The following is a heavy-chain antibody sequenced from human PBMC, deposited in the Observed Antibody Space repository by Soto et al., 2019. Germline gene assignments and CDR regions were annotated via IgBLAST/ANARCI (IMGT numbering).Heavy chain of an antibody. V-gene: IGHV3-66*04. CDR3: ASQRELLLWFDI. Sequence: EVQLVESGGGLVQPGGSLRLSCAASRFTVRSNYMTWVRQAPGKGLEWVSVIYPGGTTYYADSVKGRFTISRDNAKNTLYLQMNGLRAEDSAVYYCASQRELLLWFDIWGQGTLVTVSS. CDR1: RFTVRSNY. D-gene: IGHD3-22*01. J-gene: IGHJ5*02. CDR2: IYPGGTT.